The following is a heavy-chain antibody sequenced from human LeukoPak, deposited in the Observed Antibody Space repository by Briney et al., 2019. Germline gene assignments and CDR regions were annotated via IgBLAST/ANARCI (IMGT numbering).Heavy chain of an antibody. V-gene: IGHV3-23*01. J-gene: IGHJ3*02. Sequence: QPGGPLRLSCVASGFIFSTYAMNWVRQAPGKGLEWVSVISATGGSTYYGDSVKGRFTISRDNSKNTLYLQMNSLRAEDTAVYYCAKAATSGRTRDAFDIWGQGTMAPVSS. CDR2: ISATGGST. CDR3: AKAATSGRTRDAFDI. D-gene: IGHD1-26*01. CDR1: GFIFSTYA.